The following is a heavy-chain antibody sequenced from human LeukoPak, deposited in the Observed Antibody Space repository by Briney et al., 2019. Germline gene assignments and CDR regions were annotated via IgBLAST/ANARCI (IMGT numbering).Heavy chain of an antibody. CDR2: MNPYSGVT. D-gene: IGHD6-6*01. CDR3: ARGYSSSSQGWFDP. Sequence: ASVKVSCKASGYTFTTYDFNWVRKATGQGLEWMGWMNPYSGVTGFAQEFQDRVTITRNTSISTAYMELSSLRSEDTAVYYCARGYSSSSQGWFDPWGQGTLVTVSS. V-gene: IGHV1-8*03. J-gene: IGHJ5*02. CDR1: GYTFTTYD.